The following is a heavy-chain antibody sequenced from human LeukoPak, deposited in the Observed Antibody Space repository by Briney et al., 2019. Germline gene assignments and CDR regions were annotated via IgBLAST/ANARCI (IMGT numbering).Heavy chain of an antibody. Sequence: PGGSLRLSCAASGFTFSSYWMSWVRQAPGKGLEWVANTKQDESEKYYVDSVKGRFTVSRDNVRNSLYLQMNGLRAEDTAFYYCARIVPYSGSHWGLDYWGQGTLVTVSS. D-gene: IGHD1-26*01. CDR3: ARIVPYSGSHWGLDY. CDR1: GFTFSSYW. CDR2: TKQDESEK. J-gene: IGHJ4*02. V-gene: IGHV3-7*01.